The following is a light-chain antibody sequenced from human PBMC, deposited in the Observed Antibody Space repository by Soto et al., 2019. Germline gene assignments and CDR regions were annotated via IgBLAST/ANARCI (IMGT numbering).Light chain of an antibody. CDR1: QSISNH. J-gene: IGKJ1*01. Sequence: VHMTQTTSTLSASVGDRVTITCRASQSISNHLNWYQQKPGKAPKLLIFAASSLQSGVPSRFSGSGSGTEFTLTISSRQPDDFATYYCQQHNIYPWKFGQWTKVDIK. V-gene: IGKV1-5*01. CDR3: QQHNIYPWK. CDR2: AAS.